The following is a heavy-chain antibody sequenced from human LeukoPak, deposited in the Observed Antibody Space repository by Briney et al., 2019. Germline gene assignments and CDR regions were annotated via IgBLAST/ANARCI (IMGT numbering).Heavy chain of an antibody. D-gene: IGHD1-26*01. J-gene: IGHJ3*01. CDR2: IYYGGST. CDR1: GGSINSPY. Sequence: SETLSLTCTVSGGSINSPYWTWIRQPPGKGLEWIGYIYYGGSTDYSPSLKSRATISLDTSKDQFSLHLTSVTAADTAIYYCAREKWESGLRAFDFWGQGTKVTVSS. CDR3: AREKWESGLRAFDF. V-gene: IGHV4-59*11.